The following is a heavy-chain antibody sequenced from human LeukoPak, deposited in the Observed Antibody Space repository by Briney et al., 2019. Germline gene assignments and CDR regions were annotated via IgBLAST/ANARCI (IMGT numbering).Heavy chain of an antibody. CDR3: ARDERLRRRGFDY. CDR2: IYSGGST. J-gene: IGHJ4*02. D-gene: IGHD4-17*01. Sequence: GGSLRLSCAASGFTVSSNHMSWVRQAPGKGLEWVSVIYSGGSTYYADSVKGRFTISRDNSKNTLYLQMNSLRAEDTAVYYCARDERLRRRGFDYWGQGTLVTVSS. V-gene: IGHV3-53*01. CDR1: GFTVSSNH.